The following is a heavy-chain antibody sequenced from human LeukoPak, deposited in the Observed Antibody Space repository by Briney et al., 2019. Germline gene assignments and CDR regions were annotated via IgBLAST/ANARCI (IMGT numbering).Heavy chain of an antibody. D-gene: IGHD1-7*01. CDR1: GGSFSGYY. V-gene: IGHV4-34*01. J-gene: IGHJ4*02. CDR2: INHSGST. Sequence: KTSETLSLTCAVYGGSFSGYYWSWIRQPPGKGLEWIGEINHSGSTNYNPSLKSRVTISVDTSKNQFSLKLSSVTAADTAVYYCARGPRNSGQRTGYIDYWGQGTLVTVSS. CDR3: ARGPRNSGQRTGYIDY.